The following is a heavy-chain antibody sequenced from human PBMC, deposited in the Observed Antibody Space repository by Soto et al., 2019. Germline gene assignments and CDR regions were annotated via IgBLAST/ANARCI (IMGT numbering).Heavy chain of an antibody. CDR3: ARERPDGSRLDP. Sequence: QVQLQESGPGLVKPSQTLSLTCTVSGGSISSGDYYWSWIRQPPGKGLEWIGYIYYSGSTYYNPSLKRRVTRSADTSKNQSSLKLSSVTAADTAVYYCARERPDGSRLDPWGQGTLVTVSS. D-gene: IGHD6-13*01. V-gene: IGHV4-30-4*01. J-gene: IGHJ5*02. CDR2: IYYSGST. CDR1: GGSISSGDYY.